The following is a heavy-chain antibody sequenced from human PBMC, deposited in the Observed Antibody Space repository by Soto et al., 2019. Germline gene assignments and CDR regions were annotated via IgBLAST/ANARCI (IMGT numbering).Heavy chain of an antibody. V-gene: IGHV1-69*13. CDR1: GGTFSSYA. D-gene: IGHD3-22*01. J-gene: IGHJ4*02. Sequence: ASVKVSCKASGGTFSSYAISWVRQAPGQGLEWMGGIIPIFGTANYAQKFQGRVTITADESTSTAYMELSSLRSEDTAVYYCAREPPYYDIHRSPSHFDHWGQGTLVTVSS. CDR2: IIPIFGTA. CDR3: AREPPYYDIHRSPSHFDH.